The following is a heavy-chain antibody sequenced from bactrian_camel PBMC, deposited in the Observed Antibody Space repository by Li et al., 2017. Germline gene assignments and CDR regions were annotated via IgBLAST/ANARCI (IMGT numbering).Heavy chain of an antibody. CDR1: GFTFSNYA. J-gene: IGHJ4*01. V-gene: IGHV3S31*01. CDR2: INSGGGTT. Sequence: DVQLVESGGGLVQPGGSLRLSCAASGFTFSNYAMSWVRQAPGKGLEWVSAINSGGGTTYYADSVKGRFTISRDNAKNILYLQMNSLKVEDTAMYYCAADTALYCRGDYREDMDYIYWGQGTQVTVS. CDR3: AADTALYCRGDYREDMDYIY. D-gene: IGHD1*01.